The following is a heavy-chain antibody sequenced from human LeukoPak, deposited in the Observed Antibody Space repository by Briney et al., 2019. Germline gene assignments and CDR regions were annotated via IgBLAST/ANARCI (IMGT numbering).Heavy chain of an antibody. J-gene: IGHJ3*02. V-gene: IGHV1-8*01. Sequence: ASVKVSCKASGYTFISYDINWVRQATGQGLEWMGWMNPNSGNTGYAQKFQGRVTMTRNTSISTAYMELSSLRSEDTAVYYCARGHYYDSSGRGSDAFDIWGQGTMVTVSS. CDR3: ARGHYYDSSGRGSDAFDI. CDR1: GYTFISYD. D-gene: IGHD3-22*01. CDR2: MNPNSGNT.